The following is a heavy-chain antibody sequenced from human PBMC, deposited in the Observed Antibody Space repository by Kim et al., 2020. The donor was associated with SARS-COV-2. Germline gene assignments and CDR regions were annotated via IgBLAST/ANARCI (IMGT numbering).Heavy chain of an antibody. Sequence: SETLSLTCTVSGGSISSYYWSWIRQPPGKGLEWIGYIYYSGSTNYNASPKSRVTITVDTSKNQFSLKLSSVTAADAAVYYCARGGGKDYYDSSGYYYSIDYWGQGTLVTVAS. J-gene: IGHJ4*02. CDR1: GGSISSYY. D-gene: IGHD3-22*01. CDR2: IYYSGST. CDR3: ARGGGKDYYDSSGYYYSIDY. V-gene: IGHV4-59*01.